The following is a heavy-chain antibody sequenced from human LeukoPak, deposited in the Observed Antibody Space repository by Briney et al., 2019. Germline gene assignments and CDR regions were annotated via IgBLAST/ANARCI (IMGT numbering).Heavy chain of an antibody. D-gene: IGHD3-22*01. CDR1: GFTFTNYN. V-gene: IGHV3-21*01. CDR3: ARGAHYYYDSSGYSYGDDY. Sequence: GGSLRLSCAASGFTFTNYNMNWVRQAPGKGLEWVSSISSSSSYIYYADSVKGRFTISRDNAKNSLYLQMNSLRAEDTAAYYCARGAHYYYDSSGYSYGDDYWGQGTLVTVSS. CDR2: ISSSSSYI. J-gene: IGHJ4*02.